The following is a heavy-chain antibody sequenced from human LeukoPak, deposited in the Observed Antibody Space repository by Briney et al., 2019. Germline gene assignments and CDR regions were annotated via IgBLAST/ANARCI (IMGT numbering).Heavy chain of an antibody. J-gene: IGHJ6*04. CDR3: ARGYCSGGSCSYYGMDV. CDR2: IYHSGSN. CDR1: GYSISSGSN. Sequence: SETLSLTCAASGYSISSGSNWGWIRDPPGKGLEGVGRIYHSGSNYYKASLKSRVTISVDKSKNQLSLKLSSLTAADTAVYYCARGYCSGGSCSYYGMDVWGKGTTVTVSS. V-gene: IGHV4-38-2*01. D-gene: IGHD2-15*01.